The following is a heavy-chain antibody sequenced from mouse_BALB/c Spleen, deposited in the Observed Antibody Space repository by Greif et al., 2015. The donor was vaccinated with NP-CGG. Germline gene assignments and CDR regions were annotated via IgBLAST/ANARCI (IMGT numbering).Heavy chain of an antibody. J-gene: IGHJ2*01. V-gene: IGHV1S81*02. D-gene: IGHD2-10*02. Sequence: VQLQQSGAELVKPGASVKLSCKASGYTFTSYYGYWVKQRPGQGLEWIGEINPTNGDTKFNEKFKSKAKLTVDKSSSTAYMQLSSLTSEDSAVYYCARSGYGNYFDYWGQGTTLTVSS. CDR1: GYTFTSYY. CDR2: INPTNGDT. CDR3: ARSGYGNYFDY.